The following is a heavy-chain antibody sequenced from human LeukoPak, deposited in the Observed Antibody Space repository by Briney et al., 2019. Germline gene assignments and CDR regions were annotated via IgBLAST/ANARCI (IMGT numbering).Heavy chain of an antibody. J-gene: IGHJ6*03. V-gene: IGHV3-30*02. CDR2: IRYDGGNK. D-gene: IGHD3-10*01. Sequence: PGGSLRLSCAASGFTFSSYGMHWVRQAPGKGLEWVAFIRYDGGNKFYADSMKGRITISRDSSKNTLYVQMNSLRAEDSAVYYCAKEGAYSGSGSYIGHYMDVWGKGTTVTVSS. CDR1: GFTFSSYG. CDR3: AKEGAYSGSGSYIGHYMDV.